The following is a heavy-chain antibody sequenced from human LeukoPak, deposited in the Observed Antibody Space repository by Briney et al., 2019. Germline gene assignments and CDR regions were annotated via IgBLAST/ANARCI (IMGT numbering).Heavy chain of an antibody. J-gene: IGHJ4*02. CDR1: GFIFRNCA. CDR3: AKWGDYDILTGYYVSDF. Sequence: GGSLRLSCAASGFIFRNCAMSWVRQAPGKGLEWVSAITGSGDTTYYADSVKGRFTVSRDNSKNTLYVEMNTLRAEDTAVYYCAKWGDYDILTGYYVSDFWGQGTLVTVSS. CDR2: ITGSGDTT. D-gene: IGHD3-9*01. V-gene: IGHV3-23*01.